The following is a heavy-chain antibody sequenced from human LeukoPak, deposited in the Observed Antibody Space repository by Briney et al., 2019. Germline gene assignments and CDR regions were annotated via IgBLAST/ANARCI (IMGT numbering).Heavy chain of an antibody. CDR3: ARDLSNYFDTGGSFDY. J-gene: IGHJ4*02. D-gene: IGHD3-22*01. Sequence: ASVKVSCKASGGTFSSYAISWVRQAPGQGPEWMGRIIPILGIANYAQKFQGRVTITADKSTSTAYMELSSLRSEDTAVYYCARDLSNYFDTGGSFDYWGPGTLVTVSS. CDR1: GGTFSSYA. CDR2: IIPILGIA. V-gene: IGHV1-69*04.